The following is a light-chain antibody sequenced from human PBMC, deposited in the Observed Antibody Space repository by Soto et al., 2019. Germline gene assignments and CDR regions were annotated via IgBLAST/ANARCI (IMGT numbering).Light chain of an antibody. CDR3: QSYDSSLSGYV. Sequence: QAVVTQPPSVSGAPGQRVTISCTGSSSNIGAGYDVHWYQQLPGTAPKLLIYGNSNRPSGVPDRFSGSKSGTSASLAITGLQAKDEADYYCQSYDSSLSGYVFGTGTTVTVL. V-gene: IGLV1-40*01. CDR2: GNS. CDR1: SSNIGAGYD. J-gene: IGLJ1*01.